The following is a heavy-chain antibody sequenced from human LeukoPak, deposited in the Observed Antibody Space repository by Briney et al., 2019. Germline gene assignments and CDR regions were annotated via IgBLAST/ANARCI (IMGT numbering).Heavy chain of an antibody. V-gene: IGHV3-23*01. J-gene: IGHJ6*02. CDR1: GFTFSSYA. D-gene: IGHD1-26*01. Sequence: GSLRLSCAASGFTFSSYAMSWVRQAPGKGLEWVSAISGSGGSTYYADSVKGRFTISRDNSKNTLYLQMNSLRAEDTAVYYCARAIVGATPTGMDVWGQGTTVTVSS. CDR2: ISGSGGST. CDR3: ARAIVGATPTGMDV.